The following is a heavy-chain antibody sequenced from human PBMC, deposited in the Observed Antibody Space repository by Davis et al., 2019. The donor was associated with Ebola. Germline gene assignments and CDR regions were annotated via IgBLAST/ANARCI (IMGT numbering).Heavy chain of an antibody. CDR3: ARRSVVVPAAMRY. CDR1: GGSFSGYY. V-gene: IGHV4-34*01. CDR2: INHSGST. D-gene: IGHD2-2*01. J-gene: IGHJ4*02. Sequence: SETLSLTCAVYGGSFSGYYWSWIRQPPGKGLEWIGEINHSGSTNYNPSLKSRVTISVDTSKNQFSLKLSSVTAADPAVYYCARRSVVVPAAMRYWGQGTLVTVFS.